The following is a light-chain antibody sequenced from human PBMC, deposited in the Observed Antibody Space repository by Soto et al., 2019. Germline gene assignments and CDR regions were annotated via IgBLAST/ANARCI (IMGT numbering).Light chain of an antibody. V-gene: IGKV3-11*01. CDR2: DTF. CDR3: QQRSSWPLP. J-gene: IGKJ4*01. Sequence: IVLTQSPGSLSLSPGERATLTCRASQDITTYLAWYQQKPGQAPRLFIYDTFNRASGAPARFSGSGSGTVFTLTITNVAPEDSAVYFCQQRSSWPLPFGGGTKVEIK. CDR1: QDITTY.